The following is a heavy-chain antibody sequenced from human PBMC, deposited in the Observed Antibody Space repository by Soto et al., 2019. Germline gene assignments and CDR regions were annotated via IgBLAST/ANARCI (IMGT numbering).Heavy chain of an antibody. Sequence: QEQLVQSGAEVKKPGASVKVSCKASGYTFSSYDITWVRQATGQGLEWMGWMNPNSGNTGYAQKFQGRLTMTRNTSICTAYMQLSSLRSEDTAVYYCATERWEDAFDIWGQGTMVTVSS. D-gene: IGHD1-26*01. CDR2: MNPNSGNT. J-gene: IGHJ3*02. CDR1: GYTFSSYD. CDR3: ATERWEDAFDI. V-gene: IGHV1-8*01.